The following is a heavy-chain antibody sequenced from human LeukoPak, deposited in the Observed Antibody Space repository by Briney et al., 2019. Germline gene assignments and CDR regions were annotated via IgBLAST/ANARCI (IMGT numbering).Heavy chain of an antibody. CDR1: GYTFTSYY. CDR3: ARATGYYDNSGYNDAFDI. Sequence: ASVKVSCKASGYTFTSYYMHWVRQAPGQGLEWMGIISPSGGSTSYAQKFQGRVTMTRDTSTSTVYMELSSLRSEDTAVYYCARATGYYDNSGYNDAFDIWGQGTMVTVSS. J-gene: IGHJ3*02. D-gene: IGHD3-22*01. V-gene: IGHV1-46*01. CDR2: ISPSGGST.